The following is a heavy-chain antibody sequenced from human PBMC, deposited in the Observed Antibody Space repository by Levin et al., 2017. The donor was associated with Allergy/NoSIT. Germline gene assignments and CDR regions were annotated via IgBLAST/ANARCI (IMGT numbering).Heavy chain of an antibody. CDR2: IAFDGSDK. CDR3: ARARTHDYDSSGNFFGY. J-gene: IGHJ4*02. D-gene: IGHD3-22*01. CDR1: GFTFSNYA. V-gene: IGHV3-30*04. Sequence: GGSLRLSCAASGFTFSNYAMHWVRQAPGKGLEWVAFIAFDGSDKYYADSVKGRFTVSRDNSKNTLSVQMNSLRADDTAVYYCARARTHDYDSSGNFFGYWGQGTLVTVSS.